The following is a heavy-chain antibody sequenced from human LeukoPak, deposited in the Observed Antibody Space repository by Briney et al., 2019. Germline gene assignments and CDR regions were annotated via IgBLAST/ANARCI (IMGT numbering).Heavy chain of an antibody. CDR3: ARHCSSTSCYSSYMDV. J-gene: IGHJ6*03. D-gene: IGHD2-2*01. V-gene: IGHV3-30*01. CDR2: ISYDGSNK. Sequence: GGSLRLSCAASGFTFSSYAMHWVRQAPGKGLEWVAVISYDGSNKYYADSVKGRFTISRDSSKNTLYLQMNSLRAEDTAVYYCARHCSSTSCYSSYMDVWGKGTTVTVSS. CDR1: GFTFSSYA.